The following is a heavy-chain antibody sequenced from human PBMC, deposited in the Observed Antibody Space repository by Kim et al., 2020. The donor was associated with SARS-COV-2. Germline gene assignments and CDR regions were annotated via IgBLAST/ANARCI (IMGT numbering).Heavy chain of an antibody. CDR1: GIPFSNAW. V-gene: IGHV3-15*01. Sequence: GGSLRLSCAVSGIPFSNAWFNWVRQSPGKGLEWVGRIKSKTDGGTSDLAAPVKGRFAISRDDSKNTLYLLMNNVKTDDSAVYYCTTVSMRWGQGTLVTVSS. CDR3: TTVSMR. D-gene: IGHD2-2*01. J-gene: IGHJ4*02. CDR2: IKSKTDGGTS.